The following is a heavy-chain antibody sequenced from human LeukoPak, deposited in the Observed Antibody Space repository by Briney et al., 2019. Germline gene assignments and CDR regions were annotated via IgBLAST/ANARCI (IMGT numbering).Heavy chain of an antibody. D-gene: IGHD4-17*01. CDR1: GYTFTSYG. V-gene: IGHV1-8*02. Sequence: ASVKVSCKASGYTFTSYGISWVRRATGQGLEWMGWMNPNSGNTGYAQKFQGRVTMTRNTSISTAYMELSSLRSEDTAVYYCARDYGDYLLDYWGQGTLVTVSS. J-gene: IGHJ4*02. CDR3: ARDYGDYLLDY. CDR2: MNPNSGNT.